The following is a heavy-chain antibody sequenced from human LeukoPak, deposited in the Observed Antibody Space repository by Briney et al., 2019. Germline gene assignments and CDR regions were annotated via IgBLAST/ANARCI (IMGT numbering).Heavy chain of an antibody. CDR2: IYYSGST. J-gene: IGHJ6*03. CDR1: GGSISSSSYY. Sequence: SETLSLTCTVSGGSISSSSYYWGWIRQPPGKGLEWIGSIYYSGSTYYNPSLKSRVTISVDTSKNQFSLKLSSVTAADTAVYYCARFDDGSGSQSYYYYCYMDVWGKGTTVTVSS. CDR3: ARFDDGSGSQSYYYYCYMDV. D-gene: IGHD3-10*01. V-gene: IGHV4-39*01.